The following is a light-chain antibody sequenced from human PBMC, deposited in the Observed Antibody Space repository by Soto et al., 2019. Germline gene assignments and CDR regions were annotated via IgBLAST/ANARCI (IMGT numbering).Light chain of an antibody. CDR1: QSVSSSY. CDR3: QQYGSSPKT. CDR2: GAS. V-gene: IGKV3-20*01. Sequence: EIVLPQSPGTLSLSPGERATLSCRASQSVSSSYLAWYQQKHGQAPRLLIYGASSRATGIPDRFSGSGSGTDFSLTISRLEPEDVAVYYCQQYGSSPKTFGQGTKVEIK. J-gene: IGKJ1*01.